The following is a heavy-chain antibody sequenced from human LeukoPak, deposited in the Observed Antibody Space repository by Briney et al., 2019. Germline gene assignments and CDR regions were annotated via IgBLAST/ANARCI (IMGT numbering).Heavy chain of an antibody. CDR3: VRVGGSPLGALDI. CDR1: GGTFSSYA. CDR2: IIPILGIA. Sequence: SVKVSCKASGGTFSSYAISWVRQAPGQGLEWMGRIIPILGIANYAQKFQGRVTITADKSTSTAYMELSSLRSEDTAVYYCVRVGGSPLGALDIWGQGTMVTVSS. J-gene: IGHJ3*02. V-gene: IGHV1-69*04.